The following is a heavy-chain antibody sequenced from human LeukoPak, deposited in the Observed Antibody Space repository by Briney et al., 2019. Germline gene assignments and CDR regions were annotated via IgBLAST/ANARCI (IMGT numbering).Heavy chain of an antibody. J-gene: IGHJ4*02. CDR3: ARGPPNWGYDY. CDR1: GYTFTSYD. CDR2: MSPNSGDT. Sequence: ASVKVSRKASGYTFTSYDFNWVRQATGQRPEWMGWMSPNSGDTGYAQKFQDRVTMTRNTSISTAYMELSGLRSDDTAVYYCARGPPNWGYDYWGPGTLVTVSS. D-gene: IGHD7-27*01. V-gene: IGHV1-8*01.